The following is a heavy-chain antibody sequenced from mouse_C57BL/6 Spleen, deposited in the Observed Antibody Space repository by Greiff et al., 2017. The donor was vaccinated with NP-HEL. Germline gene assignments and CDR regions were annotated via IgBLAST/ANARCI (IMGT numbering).Heavy chain of an antibody. CDR1: GYTFTDYE. Sequence: QVQLQQSGAELVRPGASVTLSCKASGYTFTDYEMHWVKQTPVHGLEWIGALDPETGGTAYNQKFKGKAILTADKSSSTAYMELRSLTSEDSAVYYCTREEKLITTVVATPYFDVWGTGTTVTVSS. V-gene: IGHV1-15*01. D-gene: IGHD1-1*01. CDR3: TREEKLITTVVATPYFDV. CDR2: LDPETGGT. J-gene: IGHJ1*03.